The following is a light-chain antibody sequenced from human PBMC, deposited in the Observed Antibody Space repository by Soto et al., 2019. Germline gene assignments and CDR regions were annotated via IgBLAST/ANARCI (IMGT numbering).Light chain of an antibody. CDR2: DAS. Sequence: ETVLTQSPATLSLSPGERVTLSCRASQSVSSYLAWYQQKPGQAPRLLIYDASNRATGIPARFSGSGSGTDFTLTISSLEPADFAVYYCQQRSNWPLTFGGGTKVEIK. CDR3: QQRSNWPLT. V-gene: IGKV3-11*01. J-gene: IGKJ4*01. CDR1: QSVSSY.